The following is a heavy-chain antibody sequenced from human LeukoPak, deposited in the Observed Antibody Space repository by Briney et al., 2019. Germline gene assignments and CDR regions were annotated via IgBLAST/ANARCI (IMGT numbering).Heavy chain of an antibody. J-gene: IGHJ4*02. CDR1: GGSISSYY. CDR3: ARSSYSGIDY. V-gene: IGHV4-59*01. D-gene: IGHD4-4*01. CDR2: IYYSGST. Sequence: KTSETLSLTCTVSGGSISSYYWSWIRQPPGKGLEWIGYIYYSGSTNYNPSLKSRVTISVDTSKNQFSLKLSSVTAADTAVYYCARSSYSGIDYWGQGTLVTVSS.